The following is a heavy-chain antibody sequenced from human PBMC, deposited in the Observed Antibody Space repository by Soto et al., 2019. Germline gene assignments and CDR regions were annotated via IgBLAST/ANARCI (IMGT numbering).Heavy chain of an antibody. CDR3: ARYKGYCSGGSCYYYYYYYGMDV. CDR1: GFTFSSYA. D-gene: IGHD2-15*01. Sequence: PGGSLRLSCAASGFTFSSYAMSWVRQAPGKGLEWVSAISGSGGSTYYADSVKGRFTISRDNSKNTLYLQMNSLRAGDTAVYYCARYKGYCSGGSCYYYYYYYGMDVWGQGTTVTVSS. J-gene: IGHJ6*02. V-gene: IGHV3-23*01. CDR2: ISGSGGST.